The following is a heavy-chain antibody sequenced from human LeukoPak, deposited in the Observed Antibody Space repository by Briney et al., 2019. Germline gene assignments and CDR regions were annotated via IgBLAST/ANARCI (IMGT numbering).Heavy chain of an antibody. D-gene: IGHD2-2*01. CDR2: FDPEDGET. J-gene: IGHJ6*03. CDR3: ARRNLPAADPYYYYYYMDV. Sequence: ASVKVSCKVSGYTLSEVSMHWVRQAPGKGLEWMGGFDPEDGETVYAQRFQGRVTMTEDTSTDTAFLDLSSLRSEDTAIYYCARRNLPAADPYYYYYYMDVWGKGTTVTVSS. CDR1: GYTLSEVS. V-gene: IGHV1-24*01.